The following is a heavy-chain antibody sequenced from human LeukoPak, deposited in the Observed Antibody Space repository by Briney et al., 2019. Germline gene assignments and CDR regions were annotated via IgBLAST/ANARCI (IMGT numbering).Heavy chain of an antibody. CDR3: ARENYSSSWANWFDP. J-gene: IGHJ5*02. CDR2: IIPIFGIA. CDR1: GGTFSSYA. V-gene: IGHV1-69*04. D-gene: IGHD6-13*01. Sequence: ASVKVSCKASGGTFSSYAISWVRQAPGQGLEWMGRIIPIFGIANYAQKFQGRVTITADKSTSTACMELSSLRSEDTAVYYCARENYSSSWANWFDPWGQGTLVTVSS.